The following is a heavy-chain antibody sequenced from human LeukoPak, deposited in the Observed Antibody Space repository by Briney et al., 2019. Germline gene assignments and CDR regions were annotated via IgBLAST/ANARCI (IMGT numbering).Heavy chain of an antibody. J-gene: IGHJ3*02. D-gene: IGHD3-3*01. Sequence: GASVKVSCKASGYTFTSYDINWVRQATGQGLEWMGWMNPNSGNTGYAQKFQGRVTMTRSTSISTAYMELSSLRSEDTAVYYCARGLRITIFGVVIISAFDIWGQGTMVTVSS. V-gene: IGHV1-8*01. CDR3: ARGLRITIFGVVIISAFDI. CDR1: GYTFTSYD. CDR2: MNPNSGNT.